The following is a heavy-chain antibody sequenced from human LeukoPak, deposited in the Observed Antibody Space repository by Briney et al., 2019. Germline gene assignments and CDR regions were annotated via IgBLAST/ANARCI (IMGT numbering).Heavy chain of an antibody. Sequence: PGGSLRLSCAASGFTFSNYRMSWVRRAPGKGLEWVANIKQEGSEKYHVDSVKGRFTISRDNAKNSLYLQMNSLRAEDTAVYFCARVSSGYYLDYWGQGTLVTVSS. CDR1: GFTFSNYR. V-gene: IGHV3-7*03. CDR2: IKQEGSEK. CDR3: ARVSSGYYLDY. J-gene: IGHJ4*02. D-gene: IGHD3-22*01.